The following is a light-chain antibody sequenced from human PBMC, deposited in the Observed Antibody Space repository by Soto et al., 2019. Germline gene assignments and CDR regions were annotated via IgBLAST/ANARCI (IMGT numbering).Light chain of an antibody. CDR2: DVN. CDR3: SSYTSSSTLV. V-gene: IGLV2-14*01. CDR1: SSDVGGYNY. Sequence: QSALTQPASVSGSPGQSITISCTGTSSDVGGYNYVSWYQQHPGKAPKLMIYDVNNRPSGVSNRFSGSKSGNTASLTISGLQAEGEADYYCSSYTSSSTLVFGGGTKLTVL. J-gene: IGLJ2*01.